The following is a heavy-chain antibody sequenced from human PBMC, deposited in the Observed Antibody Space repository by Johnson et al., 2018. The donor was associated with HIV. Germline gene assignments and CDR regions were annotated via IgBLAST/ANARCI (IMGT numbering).Heavy chain of an antibody. CDR2: IKEDVSEK. CDR3: AREGEPDGFDI. Sequence: VQLVESGGGVARPGGSLRLSCAASGFTFSSYWMNWVRQAPGKGLEWVANIKEDVSEKYYVDSVRGRFTISRENAKNSLYLQMNSLRAEDTAVYYCAREGEPDGFDIWGQGTMVTVSS. CDR1: GFTFSSYW. V-gene: IGHV3-7*01. D-gene: IGHD3-16*01. J-gene: IGHJ3*02.